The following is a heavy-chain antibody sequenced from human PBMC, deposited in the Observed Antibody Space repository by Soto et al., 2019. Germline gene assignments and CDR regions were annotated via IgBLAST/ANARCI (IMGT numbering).Heavy chain of an antibody. CDR1: GYSFTSYW. Sequence: PGESLKISCKGSGYSFTSYWIGWVRQMPGKGLEWMGIIYPGDSDTRYSPSFQGQVTISADKSISTAYLQWSSLKASDTAMYYCARQYSSGWYDLAYYYYGMDVWGQGTLVTVSS. CDR2: IYPGDSDT. CDR3: ARQYSSGWYDLAYYYYGMDV. V-gene: IGHV5-51*01. D-gene: IGHD6-19*01. J-gene: IGHJ6*02.